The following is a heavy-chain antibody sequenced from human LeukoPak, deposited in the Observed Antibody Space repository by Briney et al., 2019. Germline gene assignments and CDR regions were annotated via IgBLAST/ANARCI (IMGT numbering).Heavy chain of an antibody. CDR1: GFLFSNSW. CDR2: INQDGSAK. V-gene: IGHV3-7*05. CDR3: ARDSGYNAFDY. D-gene: IGHD5-12*01. Sequence: QTGGSLRLSCADSGFLFSNSWMAWVRQAPGRGLEWLANINQDGSAKTCVDSVKGRFTISRDNAKNSLYLQMNSLRAEDTAMYYCARDSGYNAFDYWGRGTLVTVSS. J-gene: IGHJ4*02.